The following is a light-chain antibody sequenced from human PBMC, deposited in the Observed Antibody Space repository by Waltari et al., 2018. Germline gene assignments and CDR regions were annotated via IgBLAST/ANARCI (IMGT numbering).Light chain of an antibody. J-gene: IGKJ1*01. CDR2: ATS. Sequence: DIQMTQSPSSLSASVGDRVTITCRAGQDISDTLNWYQQKPGKAPKLRIFATSNLQSGVPSRVTGSASGADFSLTINSLQPEDFATYYCQQSYSPPHTFGQGTRVDFK. CDR3: QQSYSPPHT. V-gene: IGKV1-39*01. CDR1: QDISDT.